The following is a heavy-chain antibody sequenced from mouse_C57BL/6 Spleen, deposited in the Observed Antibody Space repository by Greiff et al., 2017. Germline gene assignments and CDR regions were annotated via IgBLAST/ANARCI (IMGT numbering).Heavy chain of an antibody. Sequence: EFKLQQSGAELVRPGSSVKMSCKTSGYPFTSSGINCVKQRPGQCLEWIGYIYIGNRYTAYNEKFKGKATLTADTSSSTAYMQLSSLTAEDSAIYFCARSPLWAMDDWGQGTSVTVSS. CDR1: GYPFTSSG. CDR3: ARSPLWAMDD. V-gene: IGHV1-58*01. D-gene: IGHD1-1*02. J-gene: IGHJ4*01. CDR2: IYIGNRYT.